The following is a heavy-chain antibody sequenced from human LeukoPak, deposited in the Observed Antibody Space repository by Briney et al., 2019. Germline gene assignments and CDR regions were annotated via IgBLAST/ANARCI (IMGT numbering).Heavy chain of an antibody. J-gene: IGHJ5*02. Sequence: KPSETLSLTCTVSGGSISSSSYYWGWIRQPPGKGLEWIGSIYYSGSTYYNPSLKSRVTISVDTSRNQFSLKLSSVTAADTAVYYCAGTLGFDPWGQGTLVTVSS. V-gene: IGHV4-39*01. CDR2: IYYSGST. CDR3: AGTLGFDP. CDR1: GGSISSSSYY.